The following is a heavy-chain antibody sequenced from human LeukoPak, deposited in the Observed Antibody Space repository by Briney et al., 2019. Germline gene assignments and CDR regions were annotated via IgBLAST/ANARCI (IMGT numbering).Heavy chain of an antibody. CDR1: GFPFSSYG. CDR3: AREDWFHFDY. CDR2: IWSVGGAE. D-gene: IGHD3-10*01. J-gene: IGHJ4*02. V-gene: IGHV3-33*01. Sequence: GGSLRLSCVASGFPFSSYGMHWVRQAPGKGLEWVAVIWSVGGAEYYADSVKGRFTISRGNSKNMLFLQMNSLRAEDTAVYYCAREDWFHFDYWGQGTLVTVSS.